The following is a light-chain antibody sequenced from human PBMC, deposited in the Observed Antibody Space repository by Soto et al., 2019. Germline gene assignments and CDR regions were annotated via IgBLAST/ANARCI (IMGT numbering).Light chain of an antibody. J-gene: IGKJ1*01. CDR1: QSVSIG. CDR3: QQYGSSGP. Sequence: IVVTMSPGTLSVYPQARANLSCRASQSVSIGLAWYRQKPGQAPRLLIYGASTRATGTPARFSGSGSGTEFTLTISRLEPEDFAVYYCQQYGSSGPFSQGTNV. CDR2: GAS. V-gene: IGKV3-20*01.